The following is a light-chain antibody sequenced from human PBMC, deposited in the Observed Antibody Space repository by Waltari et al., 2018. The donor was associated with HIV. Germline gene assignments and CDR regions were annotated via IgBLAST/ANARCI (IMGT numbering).Light chain of an antibody. CDR1: SSDVGGYNS. CDR3: SSYTSSSTLV. V-gene: IGLV2-14*01. CDR2: EVS. J-gene: IGLJ3*02. Sequence: QSALTQPASVSGSPGLSITISCTGTSSDVGGYNSVSWYQQHPGKAPKLMIYEVSNRPSGVSNRFSGSKSGNTASLTISGLQAEDEADYYCSSYTSSSTLVFGGGTKLTVL.